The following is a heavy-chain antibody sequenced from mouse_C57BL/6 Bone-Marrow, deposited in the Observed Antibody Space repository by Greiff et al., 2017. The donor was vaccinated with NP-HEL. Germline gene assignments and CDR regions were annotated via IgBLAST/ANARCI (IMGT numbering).Heavy chain of an antibody. CDR2: LYPGSGNT. CDR1: GYTFTDYY. CDR3: ARGGYCYGSYWYFDV. Sequence: VQLVESGAELVRPGASVKLSCKASGYTFTDYYINWVKQRPGQGLEWIARLYPGSGNTYYNEKFKGKATLTAEKSSSTAYMQLSSLTSEDSAVYFCARGGYCYGSYWYFDVWGTGTTVTVSS. V-gene: IGHV1-76*01. D-gene: IGHD1-1*01. J-gene: IGHJ1*03.